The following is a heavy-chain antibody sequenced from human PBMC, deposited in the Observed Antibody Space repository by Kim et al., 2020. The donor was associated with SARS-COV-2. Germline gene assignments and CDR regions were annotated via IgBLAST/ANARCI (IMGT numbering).Heavy chain of an antibody. CDR3: ARGVPLVGARAFDY. CDR2: INHSGST. D-gene: IGHD1-26*01. V-gene: IGHV4-34*01. CDR1: GGSFSGYY. J-gene: IGHJ4*02. Sequence: SETLSLTCAVYGGSFSGYYWSWIRQPPGKGLEWIGEINHSGSTNYNPSLKSRVTISVDTSKNQFSLKLSSVTAADTAVYYCARGVPLVGARAFDYWGQGTLVTVSS.